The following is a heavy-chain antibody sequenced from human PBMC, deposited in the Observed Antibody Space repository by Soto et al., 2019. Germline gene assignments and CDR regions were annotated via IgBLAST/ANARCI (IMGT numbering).Heavy chain of an antibody. J-gene: IGHJ4*02. V-gene: IGHV3-7*05. Sequence: PWGSLRLSCASSGFTFSSYAMHWVRQAPGKGLEWVANIKQDGSEKYYVDSVKGRFTISRDNAKNSLYLQMNSLRAEDTAVYYCARERGYEGFSFDYWGQGTLVTVSS. D-gene: IGHD5-12*01. CDR2: IKQDGSEK. CDR1: GFTFSSYA. CDR3: ARERGYEGFSFDY.